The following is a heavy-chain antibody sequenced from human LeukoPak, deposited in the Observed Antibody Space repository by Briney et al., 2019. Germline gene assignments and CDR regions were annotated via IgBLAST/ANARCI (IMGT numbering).Heavy chain of an antibody. J-gene: IGHJ6*02. Sequence: GGSLRLSCAASGFTFSSYAMHWVRQAPGKGLEWVAVISYDGSNKYYADSVKGRFTISRDNSKNTLYLQMNSLRAEDTAVYYCAKDLSITGTKWDPYYYYYGMDVWGQGTTVTVSS. V-gene: IGHV3-30-3*01. D-gene: IGHD1-7*01. CDR2: ISYDGSNK. CDR1: GFTFSSYA. CDR3: AKDLSITGTKWDPYYYYYGMDV.